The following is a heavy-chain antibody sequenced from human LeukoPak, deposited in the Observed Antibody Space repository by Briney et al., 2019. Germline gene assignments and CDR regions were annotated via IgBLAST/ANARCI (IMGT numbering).Heavy chain of an antibody. CDR2: ISGSGSDM. CDR1: GFGFSDSY. D-gene: IGHD2-8*01. Sequence: GGSLRLSCVVSGFGFSDSYMTWIRQTPGKGLEWLAYISGSGSDMYYADSVKGRFTISRDNAKNSLYLQMNSLRPDDTALYYCSTDPRLLIYWGHGTLATVSS. CDR3: STDPRLLIY. V-gene: IGHV3-11*01. J-gene: IGHJ4*01.